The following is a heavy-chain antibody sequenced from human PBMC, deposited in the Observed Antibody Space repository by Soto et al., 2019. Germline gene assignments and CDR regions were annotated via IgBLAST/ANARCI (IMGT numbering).Heavy chain of an antibody. J-gene: IGHJ6*02. D-gene: IGHD2-2*01. CDR3: ARSMGYCSSTSCYHSQYYYYGMDV. CDR2: IYYSGST. Sequence: SETLSLTCTVSGGSISSYYWSWIRQPPGKGLEWIGYIYYSGSTNYNPSLKSRVTISVDTSKNQFSLKLSSVTAADTAVYYCARSMGYCSSTSCYHSQYYYYGMDVWGQGTTVT. CDR1: GGSISSYY. V-gene: IGHV4-59*01.